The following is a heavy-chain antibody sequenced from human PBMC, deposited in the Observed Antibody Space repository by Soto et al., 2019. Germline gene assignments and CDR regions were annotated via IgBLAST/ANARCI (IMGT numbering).Heavy chain of an antibody. J-gene: IGHJ6*04. CDR2: ISADNGNT. D-gene: IGHD5-18*01. V-gene: IGHV1-18*01. CDR1: GYTFYSHS. CDR3: ARCIQQDYYYGMDV. Sequence: QAQLVQSGAEVKKPGASVKVSCKASGYTFYSHSISWVRQAPGQGLEWMGRISADNGNTKYAQKFRGRVTMTTDTSTSTVYMGMRNLRSDDTAVYYCARCIQQDYYYGMDVWGKGTTFTVSS.